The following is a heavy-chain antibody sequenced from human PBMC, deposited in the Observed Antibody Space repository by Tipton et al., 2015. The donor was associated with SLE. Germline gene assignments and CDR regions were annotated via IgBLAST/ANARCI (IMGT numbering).Heavy chain of an antibody. V-gene: IGHV3-15*01. J-gene: IGHJ4*02. Sequence: SLRLSCAASGFTFSNAWMSWVRQAPGKVLEWVGRIKSKTDGGTTDYAEPVKGRFTISRDDSKNTLYLQMNSLKTEDTAVYYCTTDLMVRGVISPHYWGQGTLVTVSS. CDR2: IKSKTDGGTT. CDR3: TTDLMVRGVISPHY. D-gene: IGHD3-10*01. CDR1: GFTFSNAW.